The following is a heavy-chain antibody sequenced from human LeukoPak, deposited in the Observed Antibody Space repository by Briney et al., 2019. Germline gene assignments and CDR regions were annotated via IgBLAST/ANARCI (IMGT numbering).Heavy chain of an antibody. CDR1: GFTFSSYA. CDR2: ITGDGGSS. Sequence: GGSLRLSCAASGFTFSSYAMNWDRQAPGKGREWVSPITGDGGSSYSAEPVKGRFTISRDNSRITLYLQMNSLRAEDTAVYYCAKASSGYYYFDYWGQGTLVTVPS. CDR3: AKASSGYYYFDY. V-gene: IGHV3-23*01. J-gene: IGHJ4*02. D-gene: IGHD3-22*01.